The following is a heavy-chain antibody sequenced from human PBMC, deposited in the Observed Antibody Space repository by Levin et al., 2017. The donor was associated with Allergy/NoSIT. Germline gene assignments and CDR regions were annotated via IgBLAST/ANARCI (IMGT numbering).Heavy chain of an antibody. V-gene: IGHV3-30*18. CDR3: AKDVVVGTSSWALDY. Sequence: PGGSLRLSCAASGFSFRSFGMHWVRQAPGKGLEWVAVISYDGNDKYYADSVKGRFTISRDNPKNTLYLQMNSLRTEDTAVYYCAKDVVVGTSSWALDYCGQGTLATVSS. D-gene: IGHD6-13*01. J-gene: IGHJ4*02. CDR2: ISYDGNDK. CDR1: GFSFRSFG.